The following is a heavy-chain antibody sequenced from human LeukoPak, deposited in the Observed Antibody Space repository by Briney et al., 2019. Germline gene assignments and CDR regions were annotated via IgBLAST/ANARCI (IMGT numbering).Heavy chain of an antibody. V-gene: IGHV4-61*02. CDR3: ARESSLITMVRGVIGRTYAFDI. CDR2: IYTSGST. D-gene: IGHD3-10*01. Sequence: PSQTLSLTCTVSGGSISSGSYYWSWIRQPAGKGLEWIGRIYTSGSTNYNPSLKSRVTISVDTSKNQFSLKLCSVTAADTAVYYCARESSLITMVRGVIGRTYAFDIWGQGTMVTVSS. CDR1: GGSISSGSYY. J-gene: IGHJ3*02.